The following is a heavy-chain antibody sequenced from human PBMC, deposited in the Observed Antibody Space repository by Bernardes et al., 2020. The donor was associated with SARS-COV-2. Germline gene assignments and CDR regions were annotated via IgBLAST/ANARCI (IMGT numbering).Heavy chain of an antibody. J-gene: IGHJ5*02. V-gene: IGHV1-8*01. CDR3: ASQSNNYDFWSGYSNWFEP. D-gene: IGHD3-3*01. Sequence: ASVKVSCKASGYTFTSYYLNWVRQATGQGLEWMGWMNPNSGNTGYAQKFQGRVTMTRNTSISTAYMELSSLRSADTAVYYCASQSNNYDFWSGYSNWFEPWGQGTLVTGAS. CDR2: MNPNSGNT. CDR1: GYTFTSYY.